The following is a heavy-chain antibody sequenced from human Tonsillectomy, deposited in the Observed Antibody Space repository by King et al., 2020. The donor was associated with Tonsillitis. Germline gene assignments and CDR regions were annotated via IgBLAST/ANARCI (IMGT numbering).Heavy chain of an antibody. Sequence: TLQESGPALVKPTQTLTLTCTFSGFSLSTSGMCVSWIRQPPGKALEWLARIDWDDDKIYSTSLKTRLTISKDTSKNQVVLTMTNMDPVDTATYYCARIRSYSSTWFIDYWGQGTLVTVSS. J-gene: IGHJ4*02. D-gene: IGHD6-13*01. CDR3: ARIRSYSSTWFIDY. CDR2: IDWDDDK. V-gene: IGHV2-70*04. CDR1: GFSLSTSGMC.